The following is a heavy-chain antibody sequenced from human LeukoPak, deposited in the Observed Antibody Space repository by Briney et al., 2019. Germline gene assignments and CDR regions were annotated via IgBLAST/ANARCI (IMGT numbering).Heavy chain of an antibody. Sequence: PGGSLRLSCTASGFAFSDYAMSWVRQAPGKGLEWVGFIRNKANGVTADYAASVKGRFTISRDDSKTIAYLQMNSLKTEDTAVYYCSRAYSTGWLGINDYWGQGALVTVSS. V-gene: IGHV3-49*04. CDR2: IRNKANGVTA. J-gene: IGHJ4*02. D-gene: IGHD6-13*01. CDR3: SRAYSTGWLGINDY. CDR1: GFAFSDYA.